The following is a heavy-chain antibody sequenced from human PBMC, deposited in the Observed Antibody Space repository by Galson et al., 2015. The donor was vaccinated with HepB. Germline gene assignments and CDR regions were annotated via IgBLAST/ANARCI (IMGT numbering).Heavy chain of an antibody. J-gene: IGHJ6*02. D-gene: IGHD2-2*01. Sequence: SVKVSCKASGYTFTSYYMHWVRQAPGQGLEWMGIINPSGGSTSYAQTFQGIVTMTRDTSTSTVYMELSSLRSEDTAVYYCARHPKDIVVVPADINYYYYGMDVWGQATTVTVSS. CDR1: GYTFTSYY. CDR2: INPSGGST. V-gene: IGHV1-46*01. CDR3: ARHPKDIVVVPADINYYYYGMDV.